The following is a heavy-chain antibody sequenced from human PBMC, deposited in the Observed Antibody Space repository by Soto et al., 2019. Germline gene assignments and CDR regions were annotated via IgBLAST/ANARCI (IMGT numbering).Heavy chain of an antibody. V-gene: IGHV3-64*01. CDR3: VRRVSGNYDY. J-gene: IGHJ4*02. CDR2: ISSNGGTT. Sequence: EVQLAESGGGMVQPGGSLRLSCVASGFTFSSYDMHWVRQAPGKGLEYVSSISSNGGTTYYGNSVKGRFTISRDNSKNTQYPQMGSLRAEDMAVYYCVRRVSGNYDYWGQGTLVTVSS. D-gene: IGHD1-7*01. CDR1: GFTFSSYD.